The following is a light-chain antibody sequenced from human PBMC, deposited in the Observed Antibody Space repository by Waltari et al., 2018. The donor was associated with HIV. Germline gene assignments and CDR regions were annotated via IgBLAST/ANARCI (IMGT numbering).Light chain of an antibody. CDR1: SRDVCGYIY. CDR2: DVT. V-gene: IGLV2-23*02. J-gene: IGLJ2*01. Sequence: QSALTHTPSLSRSPGDSITLSSPRTSRDVCGYIYFSLYHKHPGKAPKLMIYDVTKRPSGVSYRFSGSKSGNTASLTISGLQAEDEADYYCCSYAGSSAFALFGGGTKLTVL. CDR3: CSYAGSSAFAL.